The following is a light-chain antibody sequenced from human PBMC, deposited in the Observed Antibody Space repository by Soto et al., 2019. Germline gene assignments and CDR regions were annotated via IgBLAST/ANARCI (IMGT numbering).Light chain of an antibody. CDR3: AAWDDSLNGAV. CDR2: SNN. Sequence: QSVLTQPPSASGTPGQRVTISCSGSSSYIGSNAVNWYQQLPGTAPKILIYSNNQRPPGVPDRFSGSKSGTSASLAISGLQSEDEADYYCAAWDDSLNGAVFGGGTKVTVL. J-gene: IGLJ2*01. CDR1: SSYIGSNA. V-gene: IGLV1-44*01.